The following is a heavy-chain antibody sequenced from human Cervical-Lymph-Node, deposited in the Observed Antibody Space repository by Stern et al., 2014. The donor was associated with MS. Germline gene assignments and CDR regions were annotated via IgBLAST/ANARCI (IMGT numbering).Heavy chain of an antibody. CDR2: ISGHNGNT. Sequence: QLVQSGAELKKPGASVKVSCKASGHTFISYGISWVRQAPGQGLEWMGWISGHNGNTNYEQKFQGRVTLTTDTSTRVSYMELRSLRSDDTAVYYCASYSDRSGYYAALDIWGQGTLVTVSS. V-gene: IGHV1-18*04. D-gene: IGHD3-22*01. CDR1: GHTFISYG. J-gene: IGHJ3*02. CDR3: ASYSDRSGYYAALDI.